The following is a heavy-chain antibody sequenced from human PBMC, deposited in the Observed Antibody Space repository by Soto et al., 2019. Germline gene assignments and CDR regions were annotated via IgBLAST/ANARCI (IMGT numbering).Heavy chain of an antibody. J-gene: IGHJ4*02. V-gene: IGHV3-23*01. CDR3: AKGGKGLVVHFDY. CDR2: ISGSGGST. CDR1: GFTFSSYA. D-gene: IGHD3-9*01. Sequence: EVQLLESGGGLVQPGGSLRLSCAASGFTFSSYAMSWVRQAPGKGLEWVSDISGSGGSTYYADSVKGRFTISRDNSKNTLYLQMNSLRAEDTAVYYCAKGGKGLVVHFDYWGQGTLVTVSS.